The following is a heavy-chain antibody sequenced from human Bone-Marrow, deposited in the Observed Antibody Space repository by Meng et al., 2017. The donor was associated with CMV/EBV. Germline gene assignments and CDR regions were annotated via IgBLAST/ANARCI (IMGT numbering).Heavy chain of an antibody. V-gene: IGHV3-30*02. CDR1: GFTFSSYG. J-gene: IGHJ1*01. CDR2: IRYDGSNK. Sequence: GESLKISCAASGFTFSSYGMHWVRQAPGKGLEWVAFIRYDGSNKYYADSVKGRFTISRDNSKNTLYLQMNSLRAEDTAVYYCATGTAGQEYFQHWGQGTLVPVPS. D-gene: IGHD1-1*01. CDR3: ATGTAGQEYFQH.